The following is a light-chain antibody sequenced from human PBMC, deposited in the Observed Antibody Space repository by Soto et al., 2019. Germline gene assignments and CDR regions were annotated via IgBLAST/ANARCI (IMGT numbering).Light chain of an antibody. CDR3: QHYRTS. CDR1: QSVSSSY. Sequence: EIVLTQSPGTLSLSPGERATLSCRASQSVSSSYLAWYQQKPGQAPRQLIYGAYSRATGIPDGFSGSGSGTVFTSTMTRLEPEDYAVYYCQHYRTSFGGGTRVEIK. J-gene: IGKJ4*01. CDR2: GAY. V-gene: IGKV3-20*01.